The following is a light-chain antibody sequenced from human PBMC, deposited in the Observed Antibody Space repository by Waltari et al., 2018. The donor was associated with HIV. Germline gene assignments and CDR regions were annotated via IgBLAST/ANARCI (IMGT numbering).Light chain of an antibody. CDR2: KDS. CDR3: QSADSSDTYSWV. Sequence: SSEQPQPPSVSGSPGQPVRSACAGGGWPKQNANRYQQKPGQAPVLVIYKDSERPSGIPERFSGSSSGTTVTLTISGVQAEDEADYYCQSADSSDTYSWVFGGGTKLTVL. V-gene: IGLV3-25*03. J-gene: IGLJ3*02. CDR1: GWPKQN.